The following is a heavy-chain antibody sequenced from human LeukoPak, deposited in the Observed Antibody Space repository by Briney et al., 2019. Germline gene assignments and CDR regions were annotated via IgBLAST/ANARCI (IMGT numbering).Heavy chain of an antibody. V-gene: IGHV1-18*01. D-gene: IGHD3-3*01. Sequence: ASLKVSCKASVYTFTSYVISWVRQAPRQRLEWMGWITAHNGNTNSAHKLQSRDTITTHTSTSTHYMDLTSLRAHNTPVYFCARCSITIFGVVIEGYYYGMDVWGQGTTVTVSS. CDR2: ITAHNGNT. CDR1: VYTFTSYV. CDR3: ARCSITIFGVVIEGYYYGMDV. J-gene: IGHJ6*02.